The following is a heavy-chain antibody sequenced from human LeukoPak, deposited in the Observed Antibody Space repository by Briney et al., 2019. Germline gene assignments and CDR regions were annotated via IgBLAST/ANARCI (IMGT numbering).Heavy chain of an antibody. CDR3: TTEYYDILTGPDHAFDI. CDR2: IKSKTDGGTT. Sequence: PGGSLRLSCAASGFTFSSYSMNWVRQAPGKGLEWVGRIKSKTDGGTTDYAAPVKGRFTISRDDSKNTLYLQMNSLKTEDTAVYYCTTEYYDILTGPDHAFDIWGQGTMVTVSS. J-gene: IGHJ3*02. CDR1: GFTFSSYS. D-gene: IGHD3-9*01. V-gene: IGHV3-15*01.